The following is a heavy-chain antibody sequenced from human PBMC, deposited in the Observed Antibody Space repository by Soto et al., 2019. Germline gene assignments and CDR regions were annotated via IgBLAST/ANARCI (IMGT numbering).Heavy chain of an antibody. Sequence: LSLTCTISGASISSSHYWTWVRQTPGKGLEWIGEIYHTGNTNYNPSLKSRLTLSLDKSKNQFSLRLDSVTAADTAVYYCARYRREAVAGYTLDNWGQGILVTVSS. D-gene: IGHD6-13*01. CDR2: IYHTGNT. V-gene: IGHV4-4*02. CDR1: GASISSSHY. CDR3: ARYRREAVAGYTLDN. J-gene: IGHJ4*02.